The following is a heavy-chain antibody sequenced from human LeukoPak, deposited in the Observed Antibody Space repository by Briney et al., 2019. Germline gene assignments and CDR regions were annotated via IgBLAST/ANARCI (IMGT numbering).Heavy chain of an antibody. CDR3: ARGRGVIDY. D-gene: IGHD3-16*01. V-gene: IGHV4-34*01. CDR1: GGSFSGYY. CDR2: INHSGST. Sequence: PSETLSLTCAVYGGSFSGYYWSWIRQPPGKGLEWIGEINHSGSTNYNPSLKSRVTISVDTSKNQFSLKLSSVTAADTAVYYCARGRGVIDYWGQGTLVTVSP. J-gene: IGHJ4*02.